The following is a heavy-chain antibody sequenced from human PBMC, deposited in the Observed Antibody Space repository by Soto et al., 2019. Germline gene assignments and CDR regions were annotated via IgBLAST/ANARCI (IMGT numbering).Heavy chain of an antibody. J-gene: IGHJ4*02. Sequence: SETLSLTCTVSGGSIRSYYWSWIRQPPGKGLEWIGEINHSGSTNYNPSLKSRVTISVDTSKNQFSLKLTSVTAADTAVYYCARDKITGLFDYWGQGTLVTVSS. V-gene: IGHV4-34*01. CDR3: ARDKITGLFDY. D-gene: IGHD2-8*02. CDR2: INHSGST. CDR1: GGSIRSYY.